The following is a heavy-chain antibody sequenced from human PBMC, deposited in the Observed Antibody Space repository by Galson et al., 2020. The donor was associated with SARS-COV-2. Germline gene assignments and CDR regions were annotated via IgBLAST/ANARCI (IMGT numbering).Heavy chain of an antibody. Sequence: SETLSLTCPVSGGSISSYYWSWIRQPPGKGPEWIGYIYYSGSTNYNPSLKSRVTISVDTSKNQFSLKLSSVTAADTAVYYCAREDGYPPGYGAFDIWGQGTMVTVSS. CDR2: IYYSGST. D-gene: IGHD5-12*01. J-gene: IGHJ3*02. CDR3: AREDGYPPGYGAFDI. CDR1: GGSISSYY. V-gene: IGHV4-59*13.